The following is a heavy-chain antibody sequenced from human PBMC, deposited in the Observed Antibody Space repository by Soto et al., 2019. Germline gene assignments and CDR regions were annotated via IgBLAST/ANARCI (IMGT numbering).Heavy chain of an antibody. CDR3: ARRSAAGP. J-gene: IGHJ5*02. Sequence: QVQLQQWGAGLLKPSETLSLTCAVYGGSFSGYYWSWIRQPPGKGLEWIGEINHSGSTNYNPSLKSRVTISVDTSKNQFSLKRSSVTAADTGVYYCARRSAAGPWGQGTLVTVSS. CDR1: GGSFSGYY. CDR2: INHSGST. V-gene: IGHV4-34*01. D-gene: IGHD6-25*01.